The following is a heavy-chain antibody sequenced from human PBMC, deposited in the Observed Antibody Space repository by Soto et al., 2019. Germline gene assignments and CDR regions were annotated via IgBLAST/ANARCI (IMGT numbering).Heavy chain of an antibody. Sequence: QVLLQESGPELVKPSETLSLTCTVSGGSISPYYWSWIRQPAVKGLEWDGRIYTSGRTNYNPSLKSRRAISVYTSKNQFSLRLRSVTAADTAMYYCARSGNSGYCPHYSCGQGTLVTVSS. CDR2: IYTSGRT. D-gene: IGHD5-12*01. CDR3: ARSGNSGYCPHYS. V-gene: IGHV4-4*07. CDR1: GGSISPYY. J-gene: IGHJ4*02.